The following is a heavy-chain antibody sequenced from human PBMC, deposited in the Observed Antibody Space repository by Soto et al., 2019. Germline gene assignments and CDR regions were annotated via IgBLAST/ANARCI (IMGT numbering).Heavy chain of an antibody. D-gene: IGHD6-13*01. CDR2: ISSDGGST. CDR3: VKGSWLDIAAAGALFDY. V-gene: IGHV3-64D*08. CDR1: GFTFSSYA. Sequence: GGSLRLSCSASGFTFSSYAMHWVRQAPGKGLEYVSAISSDGGSTYYADSVKGGFTISRDNSKNTLYLQMSSLRAEDTAVYYCVKGSWLDIAAAGALFDYWGQGTLVTVSS. J-gene: IGHJ4*02.